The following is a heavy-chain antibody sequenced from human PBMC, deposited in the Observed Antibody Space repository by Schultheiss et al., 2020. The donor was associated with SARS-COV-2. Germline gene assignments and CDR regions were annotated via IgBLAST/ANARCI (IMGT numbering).Heavy chain of an antibody. CDR2: IYHSGST. D-gene: IGHD3-22*01. CDR3: AREGTTSGYYYY. J-gene: IGHJ4*02. CDR1: GGSISSSSYY. Sequence: SETLSLTCTVSGGSISSSSYYWGWIRQPPGKGLEWVGSIYHSGSTYYSPSLKSRVTMSVDTSKNQFSLRLSAVTAADTAVYYCAREGTTSGYYYYWGQGILVTVSS. V-gene: IGHV4-39*07.